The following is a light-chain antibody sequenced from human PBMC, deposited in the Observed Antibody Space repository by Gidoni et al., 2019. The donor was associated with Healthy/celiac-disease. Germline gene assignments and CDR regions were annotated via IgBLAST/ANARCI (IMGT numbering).Light chain of an antibody. CDR1: QSVSSSY. Sequence: EIVLTQSPGTLSLSPGERATLSCRASQSVSSSYLAWYQQKPGQAPRLLIYGASSRATGSPDRFSGSGSGTDFTLTIGRLEPEDFAVYYCQQYGSSPRTFGQGTKVEIK. J-gene: IGKJ1*01. CDR2: GAS. V-gene: IGKV3-20*01. CDR3: QQYGSSPRT.